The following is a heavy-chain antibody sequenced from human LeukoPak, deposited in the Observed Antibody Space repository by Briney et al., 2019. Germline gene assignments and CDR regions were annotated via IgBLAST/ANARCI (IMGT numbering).Heavy chain of an antibody. J-gene: IGHJ4*02. V-gene: IGHV1-2*02. D-gene: IGHD3-3*01. CDR2: INPNSGGT. Sequence: ASVKVSCKASGGTFSSYAISWVRQAPGQGLEWMGWINPNSGGTNYAQKFQGRVTMTRDTSISTAYMELSRLRSDDTAVYYCARDYDFWSGYLDWGQGTLVTVSS. CDR3: ARDYDFWSGYLD. CDR1: GGTFSSYA.